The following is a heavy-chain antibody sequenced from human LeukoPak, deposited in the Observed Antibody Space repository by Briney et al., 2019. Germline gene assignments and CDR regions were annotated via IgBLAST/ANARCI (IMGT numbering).Heavy chain of an antibody. CDR1: GFTFSSYA. D-gene: IGHD6-13*01. Sequence: GGSLRLSCAASGFTFSSYAMSWVRQAPGKGLGWVSGISGSGGGTYYADSVKGRFTISRDNSKNTLYLQMNSLRAEDTAVYFCANSQRSSLNYYFDLCGQGTLVTVSS. V-gene: IGHV3-23*01. CDR2: ISGSGGGT. J-gene: IGHJ4*02. CDR3: ANSQRSSLNYYFDL.